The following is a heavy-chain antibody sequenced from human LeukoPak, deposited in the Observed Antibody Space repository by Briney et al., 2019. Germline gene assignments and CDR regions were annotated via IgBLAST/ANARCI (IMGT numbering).Heavy chain of an antibody. CDR3: ASLRVGYGGNS. CDR1: GFTFSSDS. D-gene: IGHD4-23*01. CDR2: ISSSSSYI. V-gene: IGHV3-21*01. J-gene: IGHJ4*02. Sequence: PGGSLRLSCAASGFTFSSDSVTWVRQSPGHGLEWVSSISSSSSYIYYADSVKGRFTISRDNAKNSLYLQMNSLRAEDTAVYYCASLRVGYGGNSWGQGTLVTVSS.